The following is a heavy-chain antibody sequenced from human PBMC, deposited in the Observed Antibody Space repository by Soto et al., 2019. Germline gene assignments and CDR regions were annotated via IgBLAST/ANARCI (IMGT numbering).Heavy chain of an antibody. CDR3: PRGQWFGNWLDP. Sequence: DSVKVSCKSFGYSFTSFDVHWVRQASGQGLEWMGWMNPNSGNTDYAQRFQGRVTMTRNTSINTAYMELNSLTSDDKAVYYWPRGQWFGNWLDPLGKGTLVTVSS. V-gene: IGHV1-8*02. J-gene: IGHJ5*02. CDR1: GYSFTSFD. D-gene: IGHD3-10*01. CDR2: MNPNSGNT.